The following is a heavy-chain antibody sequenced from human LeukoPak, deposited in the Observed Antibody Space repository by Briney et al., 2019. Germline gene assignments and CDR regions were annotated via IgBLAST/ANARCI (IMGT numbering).Heavy chain of an antibody. D-gene: IGHD2-2*01. CDR3: AKNQHIVVVPAADWFDP. J-gene: IGHJ5*02. CDR2: ISGSGGST. Sequence: GGSLRLSCAASGFTFSSYAMSWARQAPGKGLEWVSAISGSGGSTYYADSVKGRFTISRDNSKNTLYLQMNSLRAEDTAVYYCAKNQHIVVVPAADWFDPWGQGTLVTVSS. V-gene: IGHV3-23*01. CDR1: GFTFSSYA.